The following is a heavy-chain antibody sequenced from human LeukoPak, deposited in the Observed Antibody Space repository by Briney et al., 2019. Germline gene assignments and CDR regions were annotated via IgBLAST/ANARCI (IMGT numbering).Heavy chain of an antibody. J-gene: IGHJ4*02. CDR1: GGSISSGGYY. CDR3: ARAAREMATTPDFDY. V-gene: IGHV4-31*03. Sequence: SQTLSLTCTVSGGSISSGGYYWSWIRQHPGKGLEWIGYIYYSGSTNYNPSLKSRVTISVDTSKNQFSLKLSSVTAADTAVYYCARAAREMATTPDFDYWGQGTLVTVSS. D-gene: IGHD5-24*01. CDR2: IYYSGST.